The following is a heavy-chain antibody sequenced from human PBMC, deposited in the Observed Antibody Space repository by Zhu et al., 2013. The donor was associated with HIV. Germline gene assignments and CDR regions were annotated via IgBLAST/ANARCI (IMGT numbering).Heavy chain of an antibody. CDR2: INPTGDYT. CDR1: GGSITTYW. Sequence: QVRMVQSGAEVRKPGSSVKVSCTASGGSITTYWMHWVRQAPGQGLEWMGIINPTGDYTFYTQKFQGRLTVTRDASTTTVSMELTSLTSDDTAVYYCARVPLTGNNGWYGDWGQGTLVTVSS. D-gene: IGHD6-19*01. V-gene: IGHV1-46*01. CDR3: ARVPLTGNNGWYGD. J-gene: IGHJ4*02.